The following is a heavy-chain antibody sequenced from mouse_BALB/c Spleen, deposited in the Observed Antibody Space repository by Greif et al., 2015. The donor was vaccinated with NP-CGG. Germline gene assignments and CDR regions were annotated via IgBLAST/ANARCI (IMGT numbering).Heavy chain of an antibody. D-gene: IGHD1-1*01. CDR3: ARWGVVPYYYAMDY. CDR2: IDPANGNT. CDR1: GFNIKDTY. Sequence: EVKLQESGAELVKPGASVKLSCTASGFNIKDTYMHWVKQRPEQGLEWIGRIDPANGNTKYDPKFQGKATITADTSSNTAYLQLSSLTSEDTAVYYCARWGVVPYYYAMDYWGQGTSVTVSS. J-gene: IGHJ4*01. V-gene: IGHV14-3*02.